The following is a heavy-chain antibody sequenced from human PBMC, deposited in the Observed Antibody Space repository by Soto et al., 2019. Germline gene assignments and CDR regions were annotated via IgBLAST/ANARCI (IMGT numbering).Heavy chain of an antibody. Sequence: QVQLQQSGPGLVKPSQTLSLTCGISGDSVSNNSAAWNWIRQSPSRGLEWLGRTYYRSQWSNDYAVSVKSRITITPDTSKNQFSLQLSSVTPEDTAVHYCARGSHYDIVWGQGTLVTVSS. D-gene: IGHD3-22*01. CDR1: GDSVSNNSAA. CDR2: TYYRSQWSN. V-gene: IGHV6-1*01. J-gene: IGHJ4*02. CDR3: ARGSHYDIV.